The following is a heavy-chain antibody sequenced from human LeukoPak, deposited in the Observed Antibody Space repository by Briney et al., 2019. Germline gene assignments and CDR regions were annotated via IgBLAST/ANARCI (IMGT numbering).Heavy chain of an antibody. CDR2: IYPGDSDT. D-gene: IGHD2-15*01. J-gene: IGHJ4*02. CDR1: GYSFTSYW. CDR3: ARLEVVAATRGRVHPDPPNV. V-gene: IGHV5-51*01. Sequence: GESLKISCKGSGYSFTSYWIGWVRQMPGKGLEWMGIIYPGDSDTRYSPSFQGQVTISADKSISTAYLQWSSLKASDTAMYYCARLEVVAATRGRVHPDPPNVWGQGTLVTVSS.